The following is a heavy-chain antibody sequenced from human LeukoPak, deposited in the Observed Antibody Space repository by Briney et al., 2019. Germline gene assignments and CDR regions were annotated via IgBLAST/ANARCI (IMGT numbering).Heavy chain of an antibody. CDR2: IIPIFGTA. CDR3: ARFDLTPYYYGSGSHHCYFDL. CDR1: GGTFSSYA. J-gene: IGHJ2*01. D-gene: IGHD3-10*01. Sequence: GSSVKVSCKASGGTFSSYAISWVRQAPGQGLEWMGGIIPIFGTANYAQKFQGRVTITTDESTSTAYMELSSLRSEDTAVYYCARFDLTPYYYGSGSHHCYFDLWGRGTLVTVSS. V-gene: IGHV1-69*05.